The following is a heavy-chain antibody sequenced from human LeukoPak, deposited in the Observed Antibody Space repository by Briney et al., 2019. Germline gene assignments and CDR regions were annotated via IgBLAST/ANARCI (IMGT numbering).Heavy chain of an antibody. V-gene: IGHV1-8*01. J-gene: IGHJ4*02. D-gene: IGHD3-10*01. Sequence: ASVKVSCKASGYTFTSYDINWVRQATGQGLEWMGWMNPNSGNTGYAQKFQGRVTITRNTSISTAYMELSSLRSEDTAVYYCARARITMVRGAKSGGFGYWGQGTLVTVSS. CDR3: ARARITMVRGAKSGGFGY. CDR2: MNPNSGNT. CDR1: GYTFTSYD.